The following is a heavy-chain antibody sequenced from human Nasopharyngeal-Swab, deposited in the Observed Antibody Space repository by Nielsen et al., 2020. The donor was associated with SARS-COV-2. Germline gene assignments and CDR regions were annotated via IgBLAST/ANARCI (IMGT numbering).Heavy chain of an antibody. CDR3: AGDSSGYVGGAY. D-gene: IGHD3-22*01. Sequence: GESLKISCAASGFTFSSYSMNWVRQAPGKGLEWVSSISSSSSYIYYADSVKGRFTISRDNAKNSLYLQMNSLRAEDTAVYYCAGDSSGYVGGAYWGQGTLVTVSS. J-gene: IGHJ4*02. V-gene: IGHV3-21*01. CDR2: ISSSSSYI. CDR1: GFTFSSYS.